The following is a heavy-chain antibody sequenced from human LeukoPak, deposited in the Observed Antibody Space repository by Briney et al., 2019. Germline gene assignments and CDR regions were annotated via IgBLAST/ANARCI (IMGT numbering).Heavy chain of an antibody. CDR2: IYHSGST. V-gene: IGHV4-38-2*01. CDR1: GYSISSGYY. Sequence: SETLSLTCAVSGYSISSGYYWGWIRQLPGKGLEWIGSIYHSGSTYYNPSLKSRVTISVDTSKNQFSLKLSSVTAADTAVYYCARRSTTGTPFDYWGQGTLVTVSS. CDR3: ARRSTTGTPFDY. D-gene: IGHD1-1*01. J-gene: IGHJ4*02.